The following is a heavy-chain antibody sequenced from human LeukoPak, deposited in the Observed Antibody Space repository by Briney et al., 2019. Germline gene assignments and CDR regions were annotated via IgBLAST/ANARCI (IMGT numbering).Heavy chain of an antibody. D-gene: IGHD3-22*01. CDR1: GFTFSSYS. Sequence: GGSLRLSCAASGFTFSSYSMNWVRQAPGKGLEWVSSISSSSSYIYYADSVKGRFTISRDNAKNSLYLQVNSLRAEDTAVYYCARDNYYDSSGGDYWGQGTLVTVSS. CDR2: ISSSSSYI. CDR3: ARDNYYDSSGGDY. V-gene: IGHV3-21*01. J-gene: IGHJ4*02.